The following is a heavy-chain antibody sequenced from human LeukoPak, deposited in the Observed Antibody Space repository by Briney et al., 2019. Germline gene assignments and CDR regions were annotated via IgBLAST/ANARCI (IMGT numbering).Heavy chain of an antibody. CDR2: IYSGGST. Sequence: GGSLRLSCAASGFTVSSNYMSWVRQAPGKGLEWVSVIYSGGSTYYADSVKGRFTISRDTTKNTLYLQMNSLRAEDTAVYHCASGSGSYRTPYYYTDVWGTGTTVTVSS. D-gene: IGHD3-10*01. V-gene: IGHV3-53*01. CDR1: GFTVSSNY. CDR3: ASGSGSYRTPYYYTDV. J-gene: IGHJ6*03.